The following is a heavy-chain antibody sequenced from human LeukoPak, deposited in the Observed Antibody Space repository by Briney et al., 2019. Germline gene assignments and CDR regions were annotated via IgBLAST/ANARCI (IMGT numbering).Heavy chain of an antibody. CDR2: INPNSGGT. CDR1: GYTFTGYY. J-gene: IGHJ4*02. V-gene: IGHV1-2*02. Sequence: ASVKVSCKASGYTFTGYYMHWVRQAPGQGLEWMGWINPNSGGTNYAQKFQGRVTMARDTSISTAYMELSRLRSDDTAVYYCAREFYYYDSSGYYLKVFDYWGQGTLVTVSS. D-gene: IGHD3-22*01. CDR3: AREFYYYDSSGYYLKVFDY.